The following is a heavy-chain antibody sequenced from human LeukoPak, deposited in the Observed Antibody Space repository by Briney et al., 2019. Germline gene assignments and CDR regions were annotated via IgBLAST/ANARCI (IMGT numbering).Heavy chain of an antibody. J-gene: IGHJ3*02. D-gene: IGHD3-22*01. Sequence: GGSLRLSCAASGFTFSSYSMNWVRQAPGKGLEWVSSISSSSTYIYYADSVKGRFTISRDNAKNSLYLQMNSLRAEDTAVYYCARVDGYRSGYPDAFDIWGQGTMVTVSS. CDR2: ISSSSTYI. CDR1: GFTFSSYS. V-gene: IGHV3-21*01. CDR3: ARVDGYRSGYPDAFDI.